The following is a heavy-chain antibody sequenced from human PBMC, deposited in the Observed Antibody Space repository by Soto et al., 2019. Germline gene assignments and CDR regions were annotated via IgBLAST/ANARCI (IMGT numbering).Heavy chain of an antibody. Sequence: QVQLVQSGAEVKKPGSSLKVSCKASGGTFSSSAFSWVRQAPGQGLEWMGGIMPIFRTADYAQKFQGRVTITADESTSTAYMELSSLRSEDTGVNYCAGDKDRQQLGGNYYYIMDVWGQGTTVTVSS. CDR3: AGDKDRQQLGGNYYYIMDV. CDR1: GGTFSSSA. CDR2: IMPIFRTA. J-gene: IGHJ6*02. V-gene: IGHV1-69*12. D-gene: IGHD3-3*02.